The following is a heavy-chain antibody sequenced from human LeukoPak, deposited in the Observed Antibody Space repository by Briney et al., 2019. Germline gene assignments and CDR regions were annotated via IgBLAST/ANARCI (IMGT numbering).Heavy chain of an antibody. V-gene: IGHV4-39*01. CDR3: ARQAIVGAYY. D-gene: IGHD1-26*01. CDR2: IYYSGST. J-gene: IGHJ4*02. CDR1: GGSISSNTYY. Sequence: SETLSLTCTVSGGSISSNTYYWGWIRQPPGKGLEWIASIYYSGSTYYNPSLKSRVTISVDTSKNQFSLRLSSVTAADTALYYCARQAIVGAYYWGQGTLVTVSS.